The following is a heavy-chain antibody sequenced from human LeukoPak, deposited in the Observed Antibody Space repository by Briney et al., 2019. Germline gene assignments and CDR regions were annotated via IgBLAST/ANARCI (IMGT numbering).Heavy chain of an antibody. CDR1: GFTFSSCA. J-gene: IGHJ3*02. V-gene: IGHV3-30*04. Sequence: GGSLRLSCAASGFTFSSCAIHWVRQAPGKGLDWVAVISYDGSNKYYADSVKGRFTISRDNSKNALYLQMNSLRAEDTALYYCARVRSRYIWGTPQWPFDMWGQGTMVTV. CDR3: ARVRSRYIWGTPQWPFDM. CDR2: ISYDGSNK. D-gene: IGHD3-16*01.